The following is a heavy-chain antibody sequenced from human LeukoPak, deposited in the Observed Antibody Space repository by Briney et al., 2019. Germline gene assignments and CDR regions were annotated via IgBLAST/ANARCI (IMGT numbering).Heavy chain of an antibody. CDR2: INSDGSNT. CDR1: GFTFSSYW. D-gene: IGHD3-22*01. CDR3: ARDLELVYYDSSGYDY. J-gene: IGHJ4*02. V-gene: IGHV3-74*01. Sequence: PGGSLRLSCAASGFTFSSYWMHWVRQVPRKGLVWVSRINSDGSNTRYADSVKGRFTISRDNAKNTLYLQMNSLRAEDTAVYYCARDLELVYYDSSGYDYWGQGTLVIVSS.